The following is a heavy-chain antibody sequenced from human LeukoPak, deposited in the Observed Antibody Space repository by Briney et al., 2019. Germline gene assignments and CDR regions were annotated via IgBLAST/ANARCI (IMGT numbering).Heavy chain of an antibody. J-gene: IGHJ3*02. D-gene: IGHD5-24*01. CDR1: GGSISSGGYY. Sequence: PSETLSLTCTVSGGSISSGGYYWSWIRQHPGKGLEWIGYIYYSGSTYYNPSLKSRVTISVDTSKNQFSLELSSVTAADTAVYYCARFPLEYDAFDIWGQGTMVTVSS. CDR2: IYYSGST. CDR3: ARFPLEYDAFDI. V-gene: IGHV4-31*03.